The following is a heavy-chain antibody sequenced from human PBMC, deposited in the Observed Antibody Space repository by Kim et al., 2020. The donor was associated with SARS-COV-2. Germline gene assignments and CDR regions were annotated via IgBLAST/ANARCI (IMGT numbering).Heavy chain of an antibody. CDR2: IYHSGST. CDR1: GGSISSSNW. CDR3: ARGTLHCGGDCYSYYYYYYMDV. D-gene: IGHD2-21*01. V-gene: IGHV4-4*02. Sequence: SETLSLTCAVSGGSISSSNWWSWVRQPPGKGLEWIGEIYHSGSTNYNPSLKSRVTISVDKSKNQFSLKLSSVTAADTAVYYCARGTLHCGGDCYSYYYYYYMDVWGKGTTVTVSS. J-gene: IGHJ6*03.